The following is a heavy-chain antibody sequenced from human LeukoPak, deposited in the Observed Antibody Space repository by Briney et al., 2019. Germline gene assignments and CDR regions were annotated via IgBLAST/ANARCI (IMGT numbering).Heavy chain of an antibody. J-gene: IGHJ4*02. V-gene: IGHV3-23*01. D-gene: IGHD4-23*01. CDR1: GFTFSSYA. Sequence: GGSLRLPCAASGFTFSSYAMSWVRQAPGKGLEWVPAISGSGGSTYYADSVKGRFTISRDNSKNTLYLQMNSLRAEDTAVYYCAKPRGKSFDYWGQGTLVTVSS. CDR2: ISGSGGST. CDR3: AKPRGKSFDY.